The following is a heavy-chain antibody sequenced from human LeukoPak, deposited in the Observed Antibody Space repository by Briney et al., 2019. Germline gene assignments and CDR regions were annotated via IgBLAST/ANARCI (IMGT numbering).Heavy chain of an antibody. CDR1: GFTVSGDF. Sequence: PGESLRLSCAASGFTVSGDFMTWVRQAAGKGLEWVSIIYNGGTTYYADSVRGRFTISKDNSYNTLYLQMNSLGPDDTAIYYCARVLRSGISGFALNVWGQGTMVTVSS. V-gene: IGHV3-66*02. CDR2: IYNGGTT. CDR3: ARVLRSGISGFALNV. J-gene: IGHJ3*01. D-gene: IGHD3-3*01.